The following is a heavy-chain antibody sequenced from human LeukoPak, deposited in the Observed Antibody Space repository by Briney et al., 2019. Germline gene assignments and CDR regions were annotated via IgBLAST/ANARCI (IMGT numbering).Heavy chain of an antibody. CDR1: GYTLASYA. J-gene: IGHJ3*01. D-gene: IGHD2-15*01. Sequence: ASVKVSCKASGYTLASYAMNWVRQAPGQGLEWMGWISAYNGNTNYAQKLQGRVTMTTDTSTSTAYMELRSLRSDDTAVYYCARAGYCGDGGCRGGSAFDVWGQGTMVTVSS. CDR3: ARAGYCGDGGCRGGSAFDV. CDR2: ISAYNGNT. V-gene: IGHV1-18*01.